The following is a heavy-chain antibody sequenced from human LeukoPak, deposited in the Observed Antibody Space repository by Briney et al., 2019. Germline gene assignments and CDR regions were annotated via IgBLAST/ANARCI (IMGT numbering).Heavy chain of an antibody. CDR3: AKDQRGYSFGSPFQH. Sequence: PGGSLRLSCAASGFTFSDYYMSWIRQAPGKGLEWVAFIRYDGSNKYYADSVKGRFTISRDNSKNTLYLQMNSRRAEDTAVYYCAKDQRGYSFGSPFQHWGQGTLVTVSS. D-gene: IGHD5-18*01. CDR1: GFTFSDYY. J-gene: IGHJ1*01. CDR2: IRYDGSNK. V-gene: IGHV3-30*02.